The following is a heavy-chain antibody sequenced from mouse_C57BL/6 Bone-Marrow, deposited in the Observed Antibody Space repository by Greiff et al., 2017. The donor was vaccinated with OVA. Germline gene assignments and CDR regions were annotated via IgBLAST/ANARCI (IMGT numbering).Heavy chain of an antibody. CDR1: GFSFNTYA. CDR2: IRSKSNNYAT. J-gene: IGHJ3*01. CDR3: VRRGFAY. Sequence: EADGGLVQPKGSLKLSCAASGFSFNTYAMNWVRQAPGKGLEWVARIRSKSNNYATYYADSVKDRFTISRDDSESMLYLQMNNLETEDTAMYYCVRRGFAYWGQGTLVTVSA. V-gene: IGHV10-1*01.